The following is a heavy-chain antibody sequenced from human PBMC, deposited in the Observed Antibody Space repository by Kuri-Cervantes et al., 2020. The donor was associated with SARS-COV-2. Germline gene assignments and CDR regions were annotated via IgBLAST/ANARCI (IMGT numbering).Heavy chain of an antibody. CDR3: ASDITIFGVVMQSDAFDI. J-gene: IGHJ3*02. CDR1: GFTFSSYS. Sequence: LSLTCAASGFTFSSYSMNWVRQAPGKGLEWVSSISSSSSYIYYADSVKGRFTISRDNAKNSLYLQMNSLRAEDTAVYYCASDITIFGVVMQSDAFDIWGQGTMVTVSS. V-gene: IGHV3-21*01. D-gene: IGHD3-3*01. CDR2: ISSSSSYI.